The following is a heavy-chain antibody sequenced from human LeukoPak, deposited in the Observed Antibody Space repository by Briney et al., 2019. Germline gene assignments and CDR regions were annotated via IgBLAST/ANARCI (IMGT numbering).Heavy chain of an antibody. CDR2: IIPIFGTA. D-gene: IGHD6-19*01. J-gene: IGHJ4*02. CDR1: GYTFTSYG. CDR3: ARASVAGYFDY. V-gene: IGHV1-69*13. Sequence: ASVKVSCKASGYTFTSYGISWVRQAPGQGLEWMGGIIPIFGTANYAQKFQGRVTITADESTSTAYMELSSLRSEDTAVYYCARASVAGYFDYWGQGTLVTVSS.